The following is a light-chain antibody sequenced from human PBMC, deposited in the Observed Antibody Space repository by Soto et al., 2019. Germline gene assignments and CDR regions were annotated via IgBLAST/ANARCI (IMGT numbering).Light chain of an antibody. J-gene: IGLJ1*01. CDR3: SSFTTSYFYV. V-gene: IGLV2-14*01. CDR1: GSDIGAYNY. CDR2: RVT. Sequence: QSALTKPASVSGSPGQSITISCTGSGSDIGAYNYVSWYQPHPGKAPKLLIHRVTRRPSGVSSRFSASKSAYTASLTISGLQAEDEANYYCSSFTTSYFYVFGPGTKVTVL.